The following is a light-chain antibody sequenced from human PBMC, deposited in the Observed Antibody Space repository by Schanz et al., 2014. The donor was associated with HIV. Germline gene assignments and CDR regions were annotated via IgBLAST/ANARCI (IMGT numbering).Light chain of an antibody. CDR2: NTY. CDR1: RSNFRSNA. J-gene: IGLJ2*01. Sequence: QSVLTQPPSASGTPGQRVTISCSGSRSNFRSNAVNWHQQLPGTAPKLVIYNTYHRPSGVPDRFSGSQSGASASLAISGLQSEDEADYYCSSYADINNLVFGGGTKLTVL. V-gene: IGLV1-44*01. CDR3: SSYADINNLV.